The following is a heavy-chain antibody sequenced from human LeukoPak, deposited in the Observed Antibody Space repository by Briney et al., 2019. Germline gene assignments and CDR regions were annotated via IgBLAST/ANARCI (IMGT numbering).Heavy chain of an antibody. D-gene: IGHD3-22*01. CDR2: IYSDGST. Sequence: SETLSLTCTVSGGSISRYYWSWIRQPAGKGLEWIGRIYSDGSTNYNPSLKSRVTMSVDTSKNQFSLKLRSVTAADTAVYYCARDDDSSGSTFDYWGLGTLDTVSA. CDR1: GGSISRYY. J-gene: IGHJ4*02. CDR3: ARDDDSSGSTFDY. V-gene: IGHV4-4*07.